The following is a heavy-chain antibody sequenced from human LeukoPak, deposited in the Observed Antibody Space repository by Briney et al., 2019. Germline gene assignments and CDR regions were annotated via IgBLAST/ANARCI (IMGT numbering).Heavy chain of an antibody. D-gene: IGHD6-13*01. Sequence: GESLRLSCAASGFTFSSYGMHWVRQAPGKGLEWVAVVWYDGSNKYYADSVKGRFTISRDNSKNTLYLQMNSLRAEDTAVYYCARGLRIAAAGTDFDYWGQGTLVTVSS. J-gene: IGHJ4*02. V-gene: IGHV3-33*01. CDR2: VWYDGSNK. CDR1: GFTFSSYG. CDR3: ARGLRIAAAGTDFDY.